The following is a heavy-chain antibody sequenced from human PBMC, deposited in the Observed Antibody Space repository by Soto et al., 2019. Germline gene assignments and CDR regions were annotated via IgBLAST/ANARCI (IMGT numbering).Heavy chain of an antibody. Sequence: ASVKVSCKASGDTFTGYYMHWVRQAPGQGLEWMGWINPNSGGTNYAQKFQGWVTMTRDTSISAAYMELSRLRSDDTAVYYCARDGGAAAGTSYYYYYMDVWGKGTTVTVSS. V-gene: IGHV1-2*04. CDR1: GDTFTGYY. J-gene: IGHJ6*03. CDR2: INPNSGGT. D-gene: IGHD6-13*01. CDR3: ARDGGAAAGTSYYYYYMDV.